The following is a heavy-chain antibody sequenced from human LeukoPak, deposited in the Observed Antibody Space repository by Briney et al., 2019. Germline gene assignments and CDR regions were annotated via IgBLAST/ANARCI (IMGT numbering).Heavy chain of an antibody. CDR2: IYHSGST. Sequence: PSETLSLTCTVSGYSISSGYYWGWIRPPPGKGLEWIGSIYHSGSTYYNPSLKSRVTISVDTSKNQFSLKLSSVTAADTAVYYCARYLNYGDYFDYWGQGTLVTVSS. CDR3: ARYLNYGDYFDY. D-gene: IGHD4-17*01. CDR1: GYSISSGYY. J-gene: IGHJ4*02. V-gene: IGHV4-38-2*02.